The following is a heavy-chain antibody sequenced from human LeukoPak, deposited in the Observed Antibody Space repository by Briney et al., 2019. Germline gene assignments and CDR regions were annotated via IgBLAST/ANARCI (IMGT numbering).Heavy chain of an antibody. J-gene: IGHJ4*02. Sequence: GGSLRLSCAASGFTFSSYETNWVRQAPGKGLEWVSYISSSGSTIYYADSVKGRFTISRDNAKNSLYLQMNSLRAEDTAVYYCARGDSYYDILTGYYSYFDYWGQGTLVTVSS. D-gene: IGHD3-9*01. CDR3: ARGDSYYDILTGYYSYFDY. CDR2: ISSSGSTI. V-gene: IGHV3-48*03. CDR1: GFTFSSYE.